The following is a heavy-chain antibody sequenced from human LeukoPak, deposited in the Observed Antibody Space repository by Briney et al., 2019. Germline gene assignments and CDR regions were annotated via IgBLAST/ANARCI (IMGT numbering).Heavy chain of an antibody. CDR2: IRYDGSNK. V-gene: IGHV3-30*02. J-gene: IGHJ4*02. CDR3: VQKDSSGYYRYYFDY. Sequence: GGSLRLSCAASGFTFSSYGMHWVRQAPGKGLEWVAFIRYDGSNKYYADSVKGRFTISRDNSKNTLYLQMNSLRAEDTAVYYCVQKDSSGYYRYYFDYWGQGTLVTVSS. CDR1: GFTFSSYG. D-gene: IGHD3-22*01.